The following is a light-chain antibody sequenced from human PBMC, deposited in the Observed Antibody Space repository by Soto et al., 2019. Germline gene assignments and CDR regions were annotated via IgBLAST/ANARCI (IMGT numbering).Light chain of an antibody. CDR1: SGSVSTDYY. Sequence: QTVVTQEPSFSVSPGGTVTLTCGLNSGSVSTDYYPAWYQQTPGQAPRALIYHTNTRSSGVPDRFSGSILGNKAALTISGSQADDESDYYCVLYISGCTWVFGGGTKVTVL. CDR2: HTN. CDR3: VLYISGCTWV. V-gene: IGLV8-61*01. J-gene: IGLJ3*02.